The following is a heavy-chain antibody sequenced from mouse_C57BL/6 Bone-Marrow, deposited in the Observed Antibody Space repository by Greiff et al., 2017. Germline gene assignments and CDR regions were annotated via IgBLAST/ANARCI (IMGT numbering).Heavy chain of an antibody. CDR1: GFTFSGYY. D-gene: IGHD1-1*01. Sequence: EVNLVESEGGLVQPGSSMKLSCTASGFTFSGYYMAWVRQVPEKGLEWVANINYYGSSTYYLESLKSRFIISRDNATNILYLQMSSLKSEDTATYYGARGPLYCGSSLGFAYWGQGTLVTVSA. V-gene: IGHV5-16*01. CDR3: ARGPLYCGSSLGFAY. CDR2: INYYGSST. J-gene: IGHJ3*01.